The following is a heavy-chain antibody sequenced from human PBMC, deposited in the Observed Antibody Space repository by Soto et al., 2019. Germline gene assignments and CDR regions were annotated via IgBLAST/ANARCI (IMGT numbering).Heavy chain of an antibody. J-gene: IGHJ4*02. CDR1: GGSISSGGYY. Sequence: KASETLSLTCTVSGGSISSGGYYWSWIRQHPGKGLEWIGYIYYSGSTYYNPSLKSRVTISVDTSKNQFSLKLSSVTAADTAVYYCARGDHGDYCFDYWGQGTLVTVSS. D-gene: IGHD4-17*01. V-gene: IGHV4-31*03. CDR3: ARGDHGDYCFDY. CDR2: IYYSGST.